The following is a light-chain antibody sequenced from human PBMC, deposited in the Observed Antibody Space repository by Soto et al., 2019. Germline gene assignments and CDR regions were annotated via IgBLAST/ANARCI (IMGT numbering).Light chain of an antibody. V-gene: IGKV3-20*01. CDR1: QSVSSSY. J-gene: IGKJ2*01. CDR2: GVS. Sequence: EIVLTQSPGTLSLSPGERATLSCRASQSVSSSYLAWYQQKPGQAPRLLIYGVSSRATGIPDRFSGSGSGTDFTLTISRLEPEDFAVDYCQQYGSSPPYTFGQGTKLEI. CDR3: QQYGSSPPYT.